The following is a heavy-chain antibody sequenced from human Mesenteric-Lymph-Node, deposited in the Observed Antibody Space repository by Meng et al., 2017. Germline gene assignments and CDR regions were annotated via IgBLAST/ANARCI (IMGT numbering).Heavy chain of an antibody. Sequence: ASVKVSCKASGYTFTSYDINWVRQATGLGLEWMGWMNPNSGNTGYAQKFQGRVTMTRNTSISTAYMELSSLRSEDTAVYYCARVALRGTMVRGGFDYWGQGTLVTVSS. CDR3: ARVALRGTMVRGGFDY. CDR1: GYTFTSYD. D-gene: IGHD3-10*01. CDR2: MNPNSGNT. J-gene: IGHJ4*02. V-gene: IGHV1-8*01.